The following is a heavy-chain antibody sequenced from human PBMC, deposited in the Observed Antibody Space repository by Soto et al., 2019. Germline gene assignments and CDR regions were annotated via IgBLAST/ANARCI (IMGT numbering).Heavy chain of an antibody. V-gene: IGHV1-69*01. CDR2: IIPIFGTA. D-gene: IGHD2-21*02. J-gene: IGHJ6*02. CDR1: GGPFISYA. CDR3: ARENYCGGDCYLGMDV. Sequence: SVKVSCKAPGGPFISYAMIWVRQAPGQGLEWMGGIIPIFGTANYAQKFQGRVTITADESTSTAYMELSSLRSEDTAVYYCARENYCGGDCYLGMDVWGQGTTVTVSS.